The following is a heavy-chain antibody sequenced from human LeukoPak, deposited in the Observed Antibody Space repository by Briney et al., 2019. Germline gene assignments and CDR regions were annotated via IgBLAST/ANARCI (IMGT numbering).Heavy chain of an antibody. Sequence: GGSLRLSCAASGFTFSSYEMNWVRQAPVKGLEWVSYISSSGSTIYYADSVKGRFTISRDNAKNSLYLQMNSLRAEDTAVYYCARDPGCSGGSCYSSFDYWGQGTLVTVSS. V-gene: IGHV3-48*03. J-gene: IGHJ4*02. CDR1: GFTFSSYE. CDR3: ARDPGCSGGSCYSSFDY. CDR2: ISSSGSTI. D-gene: IGHD2-15*01.